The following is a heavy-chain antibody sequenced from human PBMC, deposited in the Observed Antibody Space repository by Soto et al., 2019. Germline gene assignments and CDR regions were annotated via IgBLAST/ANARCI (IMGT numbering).Heavy chain of an antibody. CDR2: IKQDGSEK. Sequence: PGGSLRLSCAASGFTFSSYWMSWVRQAPGKGLEWVANIKQDGSEKYYVDSVKGRFTISRDNAKNSPYLQMNSLRAEDTAVYYCARDRLAAAGTVDAFDIWGQGTMVTVSS. CDR1: GFTFSSYW. D-gene: IGHD6-13*01. V-gene: IGHV3-7*03. CDR3: ARDRLAAAGTVDAFDI. J-gene: IGHJ3*02.